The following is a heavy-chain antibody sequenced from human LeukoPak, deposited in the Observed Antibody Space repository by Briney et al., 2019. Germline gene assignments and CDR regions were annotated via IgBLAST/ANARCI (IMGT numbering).Heavy chain of an antibody. Sequence: PGGSLRLSCAASGFTFSSYAMSWVRQAPGRGLEWVSAISGSGGSTYYADSVKGRFTISRDNSKNTLYLQMNSLRAEDTAVYYCAKELNYYDSSGYSYWGQGTLVTVSS. CDR1: GFTFSSYA. CDR2: ISGSGGST. CDR3: AKELNYYDSSGYSY. D-gene: IGHD3-22*01. V-gene: IGHV3-23*01. J-gene: IGHJ4*02.